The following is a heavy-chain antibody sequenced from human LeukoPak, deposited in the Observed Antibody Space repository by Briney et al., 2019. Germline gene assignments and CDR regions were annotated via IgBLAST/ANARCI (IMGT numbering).Heavy chain of an antibody. D-gene: IGHD3-16*01. J-gene: IGHJ4*02. CDR1: GYTFTSYG. V-gene: IGHV1-18*01. Sequence: GASVKVSCKASGYTFTSYGISWVRQAPGQGLEWMGWISAYNGNTNYAQKLQGRVTMTTDTSTSTAYMDLRSLRSDDTAVYYCARVRYRLAETYIDYWGQGTLVTVSS. CDR3: ARVRYRLAETYIDY. CDR2: ISAYNGNT.